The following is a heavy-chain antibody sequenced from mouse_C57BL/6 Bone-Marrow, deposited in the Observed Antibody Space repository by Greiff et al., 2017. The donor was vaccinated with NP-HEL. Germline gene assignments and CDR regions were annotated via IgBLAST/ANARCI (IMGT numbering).Heavy chain of an antibody. V-gene: IGHV1-26*01. CDR3: ARYPLGGFAY. CDR1: GYTFTDYY. Sequence: VQLKQSGPELVKPGASVKISCKASGYTFTDYYMNWVKQSHGKSLEWIGDINPNNGGTSYNQKFKGKATLTVDKSSSTAYMELRSLTSEDSAVYYCARYPLGGFAYWGQGTLVTVSA. CDR2: INPNNGGT. J-gene: IGHJ3*01. D-gene: IGHD1-2*01.